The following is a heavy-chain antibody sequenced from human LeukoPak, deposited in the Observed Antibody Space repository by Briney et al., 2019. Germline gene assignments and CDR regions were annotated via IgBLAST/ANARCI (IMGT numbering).Heavy chain of an antibody. V-gene: IGHV1-2*02. CDR2: INPNSGGT. CDR1: EYTFTGYY. CDR3: ASGGTIFGVVSHFDY. D-gene: IGHD3-3*01. J-gene: IGHJ4*02. Sequence: ASVKVSCKASEYTFTGYYMHWVRQAPGQGLEWMGWINPNSGGTNYAQKFQGRVTMTRDTSISTAYMELSRLRSDDTAVYYCASGGTIFGVVSHFDYWGQGTLVTVSS.